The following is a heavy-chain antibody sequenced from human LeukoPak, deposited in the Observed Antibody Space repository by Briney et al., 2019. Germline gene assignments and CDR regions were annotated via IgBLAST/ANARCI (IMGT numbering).Heavy chain of an antibody. CDR2: ISDSAAKT. J-gene: IGHJ4*02. V-gene: IGHV3-23*01. CDR1: GFTFSNFA. CDR3: AREDTAMASRY. D-gene: IGHD5-18*01. Sequence: GGSLRLSCEVSGFTFSNFAMSWVRQAPGKGLEWISAISDSAAKTYYADSVKGRFTISRDNAKNTVFLQMNSLRAEDTALYYCAREDTAMASRYWGQGTLVTVSS.